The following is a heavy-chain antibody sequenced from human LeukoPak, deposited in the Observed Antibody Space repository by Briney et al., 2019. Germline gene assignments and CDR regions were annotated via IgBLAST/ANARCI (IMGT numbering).Heavy chain of an antibody. D-gene: IGHD2-15*01. CDR3: ARDNQYCSGGSCYYNWFDP. J-gene: IGHJ5*02. CDR1: GGSFSGYY. CDR2: INHSGST. V-gene: IGHV4-34*01. Sequence: PSETLSLTCAVYGGSFSGYYWSWIRQPPGKGLEWIGEINHSGSTNYNPSLKSRVTISVDTSKTQFSLKLSSVTAADTDVYYCARDNQYCSGGSCYYNWFDPWGQGTLVTVSS.